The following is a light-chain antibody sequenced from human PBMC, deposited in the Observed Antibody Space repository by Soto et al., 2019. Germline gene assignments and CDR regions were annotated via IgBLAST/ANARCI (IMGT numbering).Light chain of an antibody. V-gene: IGLV1-40*01. J-gene: IGLJ2*01. CDR2: GNS. Sequence: HCVLTQPPSVSGAPGQRVTISWTGSSSNIGAGYDVHWYQQLPGTAPKLLIYGNSNRPSGVPDRFSGSKSGTSASLAITGLQAEDEADYYCQSYDSSLSGSNVVFGGGTKVTVL. CDR1: SSNIGAGYD. CDR3: QSYDSSLSGSNVV.